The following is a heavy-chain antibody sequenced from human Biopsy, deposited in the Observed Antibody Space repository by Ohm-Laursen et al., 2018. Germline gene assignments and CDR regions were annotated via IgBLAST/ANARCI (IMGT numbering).Heavy chain of an antibody. Sequence: SLRLSCAASGFTFSDAWMDWVRQAPVKGLEWVGRIKSSTDGGTTDYAAPVKNRFTISRDDSKNTLYVQMNSLKTEDTAVYYCSTMATFWGQGTWVTVSS. D-gene: IGHD3-16*01. J-gene: IGHJ4*02. CDR2: IKSSTDGGTT. CDR1: GFTFSDAW. CDR3: STMATF. V-gene: IGHV3-15*01.